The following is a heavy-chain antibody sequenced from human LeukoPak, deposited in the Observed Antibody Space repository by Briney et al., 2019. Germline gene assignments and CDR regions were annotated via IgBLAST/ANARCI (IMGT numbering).Heavy chain of an antibody. CDR1: GFTFSSFA. J-gene: IGHJ4*02. CDR3: AKDPSDYLYFFDY. D-gene: IGHD4-17*01. CDR2: ISGSGGTT. V-gene: IGHV3-23*01. Sequence: GGSLRLSCAASGFTFSSFAMSWVRQAPGKGLEWVSAISGSGGTTYYADSVKGRFTISRDNSKNTLYLQMSSLRAEDAAVYYCAKDPSDYLYFFDYWGQGTLVTVSS.